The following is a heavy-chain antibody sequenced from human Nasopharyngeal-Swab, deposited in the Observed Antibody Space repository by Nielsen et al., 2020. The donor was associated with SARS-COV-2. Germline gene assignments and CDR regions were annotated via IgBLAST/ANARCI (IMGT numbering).Heavy chain of an antibody. V-gene: IGHV3-72*01. Sequence: GESLKISCAASGFTFSDHYMDWVRQAPGKGLEWVGRTRNKANSYTTEYAASVKGRFTISRDDSKNALHLQMNSLKTEDTAVYYCARGRRGYNWNDFGEPFDYWGQGTLVTVSS. CDR1: GFTFSDHY. D-gene: IGHD1-20*01. J-gene: IGHJ4*02. CDR3: ARGRRGYNWNDFGEPFDY. CDR2: TRNKANSYTT.